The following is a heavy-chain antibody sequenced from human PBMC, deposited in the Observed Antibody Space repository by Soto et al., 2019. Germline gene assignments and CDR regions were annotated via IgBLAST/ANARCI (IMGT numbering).Heavy chain of an antibody. D-gene: IGHD3-22*01. J-gene: IGHJ4*02. Sequence: GGSLRLSCAASGFTFSSYWMYWVRQAPGKGLVWVSRINSDGSSTSYADSVKGRFTISRDNAKNTLYLQMNSLRAEDTAVYYCARDPGVVSLYYFDYWGQGTLVTVSS. CDR2: INSDGSST. CDR1: GFTFSSYW. V-gene: IGHV3-74*01. CDR3: ARDPGVVSLYYFDY.